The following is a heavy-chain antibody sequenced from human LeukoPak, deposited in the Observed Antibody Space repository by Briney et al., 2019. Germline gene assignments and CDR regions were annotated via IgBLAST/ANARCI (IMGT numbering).Heavy chain of an antibody. J-gene: IGHJ4*02. CDR1: GYSINSGYY. V-gene: IGHV4-34*01. CDR3: ARGYNWNY. D-gene: IGHD1-20*01. CDR2: INHSGST. Sequence: SETLSLTCAVYGYSINSGYYWGWIRQPPGQGLEWIGEINHSGSTNYNPSLKSRVTLSVDTSKNQFSLKLSSVTAADTAVYYCARGYNWNYWGQGTLVTVSS.